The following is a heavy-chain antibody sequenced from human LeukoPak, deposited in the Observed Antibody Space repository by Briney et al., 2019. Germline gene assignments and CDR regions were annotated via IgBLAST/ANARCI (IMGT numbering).Heavy chain of an antibody. CDR3: ATHQGIAAAGTGVGGPLYFYY. D-gene: IGHD6-13*01. CDR2: FDPEDGET. J-gene: IGHJ4*02. V-gene: IGHV1-24*01. CDR1: GYTLTELS. Sequence: ASVKVSCKLSGYTLTELSMHWVRQAPGKGLEWMGGFDPEDGETIYAQKFQGRVTMTEDTSTDTAYMELSSLRSEDTAVYYCATHQGIAAAGTGVGGPLYFYYWGQGTLVTVSS.